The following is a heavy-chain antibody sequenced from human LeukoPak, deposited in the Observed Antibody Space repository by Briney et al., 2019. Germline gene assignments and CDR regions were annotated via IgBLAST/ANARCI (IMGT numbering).Heavy chain of an antibody. Sequence: GGSLRLSCAASGFTFSDYYMSWIRQAPGKGLEWVSYISSSGSTIYYADSVKGRFTISRDNAKNSLYLQMSSLRAEDTAVYYCARVQKSRKSVASAVDCWGQGTVVIVSS. CDR3: ARVQKSRKSVASAVDC. CDR1: GFTFSDYY. D-gene: IGHD5-12*01. CDR2: ISSSGSTI. J-gene: IGHJ4*02. V-gene: IGHV3-11*04.